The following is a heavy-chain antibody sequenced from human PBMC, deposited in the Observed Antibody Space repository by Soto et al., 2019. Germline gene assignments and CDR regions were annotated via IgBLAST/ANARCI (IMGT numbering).Heavy chain of an antibody. Sequence: PRGSLRLSCAASEFTFSSYSMIWVRQAPGKGLEWVSGVNGGGDITYYADSVKGRFTISRDNSKNTLYLQMNSLRAEDTAVFYCARGHFGVTMDVWGQGTTVTVSS. V-gene: IGHV3-23*01. CDR1: EFTFSSYS. J-gene: IGHJ6*02. D-gene: IGHD3-3*01. CDR2: VNGGGDIT. CDR3: ARGHFGVTMDV.